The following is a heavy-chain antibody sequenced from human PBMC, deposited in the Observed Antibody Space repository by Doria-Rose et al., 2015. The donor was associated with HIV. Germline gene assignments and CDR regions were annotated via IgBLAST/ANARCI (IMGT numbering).Heavy chain of an antibody. CDR3: ARIKSSRWYHKYYFDF. Sequence: QITLKESGPVLVKPTETLTLTCTVSGVSLSSPGMGVSWICQPPGKVLEWLANIFSDDERSYTTSLKSRLTISRGTSKSQVVLTMTDMDPVDTATYYCARIKSSRWYHKYYFDFWGQGTLVIVSA. V-gene: IGHV2-26*01. D-gene: IGHD6-13*01. CDR2: IFSDDER. CDR1: GVSLSSPGMG. J-gene: IGHJ4*02.